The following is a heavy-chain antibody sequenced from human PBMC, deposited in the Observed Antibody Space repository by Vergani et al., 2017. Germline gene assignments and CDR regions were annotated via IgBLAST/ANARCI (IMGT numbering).Heavy chain of an antibody. CDR2: ISPGASTV. J-gene: IGHJ6*02. Sequence: LAESGGGSVQPGGSLRLSCAASGFKFSDHYMSWIRQAPGKGLEWVSHISPGASTVSYTDSVTGRFTVSRDNDNNSLTLDMTTLRVEDTAVYYCAKNPGISTTRHYYAMDVWGQGTTVTVSS. CDR3: AKNPGISTTRHYYAMDV. V-gene: IGHV3-11*04. D-gene: IGHD1-1*01. CDR1: GFKFSDHY.